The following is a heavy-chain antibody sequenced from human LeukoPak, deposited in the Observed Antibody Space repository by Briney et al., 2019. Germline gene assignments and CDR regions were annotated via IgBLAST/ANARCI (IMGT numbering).Heavy chain of an antibody. Sequence: GESLKISCKGSGYTFTTYWIGWVRQMPGKGLEWMGMIYPGDSNTRYSPSFQGQVTISADKSISTAHLQWSSLKASDTALYYCARAGYSFGYGPNHWGQGTLVTVSS. V-gene: IGHV5-51*01. J-gene: IGHJ5*02. CDR1: GYTFTTYW. CDR3: ARAGYSFGYGPNH. D-gene: IGHD5-18*01. CDR2: IYPGDSNT.